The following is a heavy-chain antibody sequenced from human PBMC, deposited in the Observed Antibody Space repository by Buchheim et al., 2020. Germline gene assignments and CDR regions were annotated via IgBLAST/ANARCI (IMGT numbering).Heavy chain of an antibody. CDR3: VRGLSSFYHGGAGS. CDR2: TRDKGNSYTT. V-gene: IGHV3-72*01. CDR1: GFALSDHY. Sequence: EVQVEESGGGLVQPGGSLRLSCAASGFALSDHYMDWVRQAPGKGLEWVGRTRDKGNSYTTEYAASVKGRFTISRDDSKNSLFLQMNSLRAEGTAMYHCVRGLSSFYHGGAGSWGQGTL. D-gene: IGHD6-13*01. J-gene: IGHJ5*02.